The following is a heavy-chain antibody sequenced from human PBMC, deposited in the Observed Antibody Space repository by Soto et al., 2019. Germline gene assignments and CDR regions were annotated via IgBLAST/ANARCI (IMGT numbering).Heavy chain of an antibody. CDR2: IYPGDSDT. Sequence: PGESLKISCKGYGYSFTSYWIGWVRQMPGKGLEWMGIIYPGDSDTRYSPSFQGQVTISADKSISTAYLQWSSLKASDTAMYYCAREVTAMVTTDTPYYFDYWGQGTLVTVSS. V-gene: IGHV5-51*01. J-gene: IGHJ4*02. D-gene: IGHD5-18*01. CDR1: GYSFTSYW. CDR3: AREVTAMVTTDTPYYFDY.